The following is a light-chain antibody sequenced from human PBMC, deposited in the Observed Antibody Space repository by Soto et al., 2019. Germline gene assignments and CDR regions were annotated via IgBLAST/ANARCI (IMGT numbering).Light chain of an antibody. CDR3: QQRGPWPT. V-gene: IGKV3-11*01. CDR2: DAS. CDR1: QSVSGY. Sequence: EIVLTQSPVTLSLSQGERATLSCRASQSVSGYVAWYQQKPGQAPRLLISDASSRANGIPARFTGSGSGTDFSLTISSLEPEDFAVYYCQQRGPWPTFGQGTKVDIK. J-gene: IGKJ1*01.